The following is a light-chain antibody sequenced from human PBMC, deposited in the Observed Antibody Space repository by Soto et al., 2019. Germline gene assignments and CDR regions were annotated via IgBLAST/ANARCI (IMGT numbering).Light chain of an antibody. Sequence: VLTQPASVAGSPGQSITISCTGTSSDIGAYNYVSWYQQHPGKAPKLLIYEVTNRPSGVSDRFSGSKSGNTASLTISGLQAEDEANYYCNSYTTLSNRVFGTGTKVTVL. J-gene: IGLJ1*01. CDR1: SSDIGAYNY. CDR2: EVT. V-gene: IGLV2-14*01. CDR3: NSYTTLSNRV.